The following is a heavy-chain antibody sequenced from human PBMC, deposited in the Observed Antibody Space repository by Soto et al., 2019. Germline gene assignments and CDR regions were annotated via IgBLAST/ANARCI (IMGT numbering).Heavy chain of an antibody. V-gene: IGHV3-7*01. J-gene: IGHJ4*02. Sequence: GGSLRLSCAASGFTFSNYWMTWVRQAPGKGLEWVANIKEDGSEKHYVDSVKGRFTISRDNAKNSLYLQMNSLRVEDTAVYFCSRDVVVGAKALNYWGPGALVTVSS. CDR1: GFTFSNYW. CDR3: SRDVVVGAKALNY. CDR2: IKEDGSEK. D-gene: IGHD2-15*01.